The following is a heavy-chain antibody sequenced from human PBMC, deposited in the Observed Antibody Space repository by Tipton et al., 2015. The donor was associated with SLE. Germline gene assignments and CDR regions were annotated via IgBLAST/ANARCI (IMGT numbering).Heavy chain of an antibody. V-gene: IGHV4-59*12. CDR1: GASFSPYS. Sequence: TLSLTCTVSGASFSPYSWSWIRQPPGKGLEWIGHMYDSGSTNYNPSLKSRLTMSVDSSKNQFSLNMNSLTAADTAVYYCARLIRADDFWSRADELDVWCQETTVTVSS. CDR2: MYDSGST. D-gene: IGHD3-3*01. J-gene: IGHJ6*02. CDR3: ARLIRADDFWSRADELDV.